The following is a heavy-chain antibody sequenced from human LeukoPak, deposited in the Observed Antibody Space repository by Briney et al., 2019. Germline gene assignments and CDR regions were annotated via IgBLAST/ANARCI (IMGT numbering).Heavy chain of an antibody. J-gene: IGHJ4*02. D-gene: IGHD3-3*01. CDR3: ARVYDFWSGYYPNGGFDY. Sequence: PGGSLRLSCAASGLTFSSYSMNWVRQAPGKGLEWVSSISSSSSYIYYADSVKGRFTISRDNAKNSLYLQMNSLRAEDTAVYYCARVYDFWSGYYPNGGFDYWGQRTLVTVSS. V-gene: IGHV3-21*01. CDR1: GLTFSSYS. CDR2: ISSSSSYI.